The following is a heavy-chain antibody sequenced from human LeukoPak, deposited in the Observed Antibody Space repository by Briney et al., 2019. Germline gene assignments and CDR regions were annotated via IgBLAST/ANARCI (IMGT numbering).Heavy chain of an antibody. CDR1: GGSISSYY. V-gene: IGHV4-4*07. CDR2: IYTSGST. J-gene: IGHJ4*02. D-gene: IGHD5-12*01. Sequence: SETLSLTCAVSGGSISSYYWSWIRQPAEKGLEWIGRIYTSGSTNYNPSLKSRVTMSVDTSKNQFSLKLSSVTAADTAVYYCARDISGYDKNYFDYWGQGTLVTVSS. CDR3: ARDISGYDKNYFDY.